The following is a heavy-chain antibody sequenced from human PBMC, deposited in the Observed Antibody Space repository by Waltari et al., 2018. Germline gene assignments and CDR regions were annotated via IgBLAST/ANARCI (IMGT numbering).Heavy chain of an antibody. V-gene: IGHV4-39*01. CDR2: IYYSGTT. CDR1: GGSSSSRAYY. D-gene: IGHD3-22*01. Sequence: QLQLQESGPGLVKPSETLSPTFTVSGGSSSSRAYYWVWIRPPPGKGLEWIGSIYYSGTTYYNPSLNSRVTISVDTSKSQFSLKLSSVTAADTAIYYCARQSYYDESGHDWGQGTLVTVSS. J-gene: IGHJ4*02. CDR3: ARQSYYDESGHD.